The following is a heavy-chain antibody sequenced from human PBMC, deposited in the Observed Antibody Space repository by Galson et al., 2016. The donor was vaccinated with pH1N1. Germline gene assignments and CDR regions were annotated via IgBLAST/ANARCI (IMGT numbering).Heavy chain of an antibody. CDR2: LSYDETKE. CDR3: ARGPKSSSGWNFYYYGMDV. CDR1: GLVFRAYS. D-gene: IGHD6-19*01. J-gene: IGHJ6*01. Sequence: SLRLSCAASGLVFRAYSMHWVRQAPGKGLEWVAVLSYDETKEYYGDSVKGRFTISRDISKNTLYLQMSRLRPDDTAVYYCARGPKSSSGWNFYYYGMDVWGQGTTVTVSA. V-gene: IGHV3-30-3*01.